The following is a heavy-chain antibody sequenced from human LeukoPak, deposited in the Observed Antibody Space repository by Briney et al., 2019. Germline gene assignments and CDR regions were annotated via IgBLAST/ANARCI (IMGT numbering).Heavy chain of an antibody. CDR2: INHSGST. D-gene: IGHD3-3*02. J-gene: IGHJ4*02. CDR3: ARGRPTHFWSGYYIQELDY. V-gene: IGHV4-34*01. Sequence: SETLSLTCAVYGGSFSGYYWSWIRQPPGKGLEWIGEINHSGSTNYNPSLKSRVTISVDTSKNQFSLKLSSVTAADTAVYYCARGRPTHFWSGYYIQELDYWGQGTLVTVSS. CDR1: GGSFSGYY.